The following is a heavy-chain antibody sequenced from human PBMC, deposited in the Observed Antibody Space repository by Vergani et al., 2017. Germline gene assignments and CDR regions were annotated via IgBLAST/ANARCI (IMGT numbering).Heavy chain of an antibody. CDR3: ARVVSYFDILTGYYKGPRYYFDY. D-gene: IGHD3-9*01. CDR1: GDSISQSSYY. Sequence: QLQLQESGPGRGKPSKTRSLTCTVPGDSISQSSYYRGWIRQPPGKGLEWIGSTYYSGSTSYNPSLKSRFTISVDTSKNQFSLKLRSVTAADTAVYYCARVVSYFDILTGYYKGPRYYFDYWGQGTLVTVSS. J-gene: IGHJ4*02. CDR2: TYYSGST. V-gene: IGHV4-39*01.